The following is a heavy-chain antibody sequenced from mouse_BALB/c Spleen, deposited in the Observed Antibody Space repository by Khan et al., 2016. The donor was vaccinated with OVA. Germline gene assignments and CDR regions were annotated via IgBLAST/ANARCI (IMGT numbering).Heavy chain of an antibody. Sequence: QVQLQQPGAELVKPGASVRLSCKASGYTFTNYWIHWVKQRPGQGLEWIGEINPSNGRTNYNEKFKTKATLTVDKSSSTAYMQLSSLTSEDFAVYYCARGRRYFDYWGQGTTLTVSS. V-gene: IGHV1S81*02. CDR3: ARGRRYFDY. D-gene: IGHD2-12*01. CDR2: INPSNGRT. J-gene: IGHJ2*01. CDR1: GYTFTNYW.